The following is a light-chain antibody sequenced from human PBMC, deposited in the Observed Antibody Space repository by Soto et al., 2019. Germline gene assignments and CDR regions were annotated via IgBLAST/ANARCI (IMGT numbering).Light chain of an antibody. CDR2: LAS. V-gene: IGKV1-9*01. CDR1: QGISSY. CDR3: QYLNSLPLS. Sequence: HLTQSPSSLSASVGDSVTITCRASQGISSYLAWYQQKAGKAPKLPIYLASTLQSGVPSSFIGGGSGTDFSLTISSLQPEDVATYYCQYLNSLPLSFGGGTK. J-gene: IGKJ4*01.